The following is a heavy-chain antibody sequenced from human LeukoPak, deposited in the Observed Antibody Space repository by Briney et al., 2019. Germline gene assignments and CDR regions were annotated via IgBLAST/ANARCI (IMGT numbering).Heavy chain of an antibody. CDR1: GGCISSGSYY. CDR3: ARDSYCSSTSCYDAFDI. D-gene: IGHD2-2*01. Sequence: SETLSFTCTVPGGCISSGSYYWSWIRQPAWKGLECIGRIYTSGSTNYNPSLRSRVTISVATSKNQFSLKLSSVTAADTAVYYCARDSYCSSTSCYDAFDIWGQGTMVTVSS. CDR2: IYTSGST. J-gene: IGHJ3*02. V-gene: IGHV4-61*02.